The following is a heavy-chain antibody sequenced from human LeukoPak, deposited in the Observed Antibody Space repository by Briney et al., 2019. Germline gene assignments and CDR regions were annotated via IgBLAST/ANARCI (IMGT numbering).Heavy chain of an antibody. V-gene: IGHV5-51*01. CDR3: ARLPTTVTDYYYYGMDV. CDR2: IYPGDSDT. CDR1: GYSFTSYW. Sequence: GESLKISCKGSGYSFTSYWIGWVRQMPGKGLEWMGNIYPGDSDTRYSPSFQGQVTISADKSISTAYLQWSSLKASDTAMYYCARLPTTVTDYYYYGMDVWGQGTTVTVSS. J-gene: IGHJ6*02. D-gene: IGHD4-11*01.